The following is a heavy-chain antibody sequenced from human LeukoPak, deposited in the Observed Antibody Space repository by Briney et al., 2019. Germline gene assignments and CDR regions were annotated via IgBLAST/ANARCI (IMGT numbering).Heavy chain of an antibody. CDR3: SGVVPAAIRGDY. Sequence: PSDILSLTCTVSGGSISSSSYYWGWIRQPPGKGLEWIGSIYYSGSTYYNPSLKSRVTISVDTSKNQFSLKLSSVPAADTAVYYCSGVVPAAIRGDYWGQGTLVTVSS. CDR2: IYYSGST. D-gene: IGHD2-2*02. J-gene: IGHJ4*02. CDR1: GGSISSSSYY. V-gene: IGHV4-39*01.